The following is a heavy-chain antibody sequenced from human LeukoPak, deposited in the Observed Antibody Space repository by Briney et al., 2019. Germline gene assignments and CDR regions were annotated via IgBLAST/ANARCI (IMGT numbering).Heavy chain of an antibody. J-gene: IGHJ4*02. CDR3: IRSVRNGHFDY. CDR2: IIPIFGTA. CDR1: GGTFSSYA. Sequence: GASVKVSCKASGGTFSSYAISWVRQAPGQGLEWMGGIIPIFGTANYAQKFQGRVTMTRSTSISTAYMELSTLRFEDTAVYYCIRSVRNGHFDYWGQGTLVTVSS. V-gene: IGHV1-69*05. D-gene: IGHD2-8*01.